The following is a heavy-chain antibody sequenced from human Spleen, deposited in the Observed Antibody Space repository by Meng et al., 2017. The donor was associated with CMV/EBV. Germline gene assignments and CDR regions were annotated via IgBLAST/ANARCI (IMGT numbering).Heavy chain of an antibody. CDR3: ARGSVIYGMDV. V-gene: IGHV4-34*01. CDR2: INHSGST. D-gene: IGHD3-16*02. Sequence: SQTLSLTCAVYGGSFSGYYWSWIRQPPGKGLEWIEEINHSGSTNYNPSLKSRVTISVDTSKNQFSLKLSSVTAADTAVYYCARGSVIYGMDVWGQGTTVTVSS. J-gene: IGHJ6*02. CDR1: GGSFSGYY.